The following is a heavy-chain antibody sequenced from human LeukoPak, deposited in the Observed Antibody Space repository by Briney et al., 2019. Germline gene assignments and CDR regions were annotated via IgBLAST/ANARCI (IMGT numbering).Heavy chain of an antibody. Sequence: SETLSLTCAAYGGSFSGYYWSWIRQPPGKGLEWIGEINHSGSTNYNPSLKSRVTISVDTSKNQFSLKLSSVTAADTAVYYCARGAYYYDSSGYYSNYYYYMDVWGKGTTVTVSS. CDR1: GGSFSGYY. CDR2: INHSGST. J-gene: IGHJ6*03. V-gene: IGHV4-34*01. CDR3: ARGAYYYDSSGYYSNYYYYMDV. D-gene: IGHD3-22*01.